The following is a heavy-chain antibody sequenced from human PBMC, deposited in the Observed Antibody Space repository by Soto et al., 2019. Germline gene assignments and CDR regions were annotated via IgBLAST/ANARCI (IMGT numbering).Heavy chain of an antibody. CDR3: AKHGSYWYFDL. V-gene: IGHV3-23*01. Sequence: EVQLLESGGGLLQPGGSLRLSYEASRLTFSSYAMGWVRQAPGKGLEWVSGISGSGGSTYYADSVKGRFTISRDNSKNTLYLQMNSLRAEDTAVYYCAKHGSYWYFDLWGRGTLVTVSS. D-gene: IGHD1-26*01. CDR2: ISGSGGST. CDR1: RLTFSSYA. J-gene: IGHJ2*01.